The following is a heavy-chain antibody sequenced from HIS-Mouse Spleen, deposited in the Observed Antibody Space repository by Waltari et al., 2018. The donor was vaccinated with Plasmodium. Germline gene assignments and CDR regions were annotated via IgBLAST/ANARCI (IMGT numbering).Heavy chain of an antibody. Sequence: EVQLVESGGGLVKPGGSRRLSWAASVFTFSNAWLNWVRQAPGKALEWVGRIKSKTEGGTTDYAAPVKGRFTISRDDSKNTLYLQMNSLKTEDTAVYYCTTVRQGGATIAFDIWGQGTMVTVSS. V-gene: IGHV3-15*01. CDR1: VFTFSNAW. CDR3: TTVRQGGATIAFDI. J-gene: IGHJ3*02. D-gene: IGHD1-26*01. CDR2: IKSKTEGGTT.